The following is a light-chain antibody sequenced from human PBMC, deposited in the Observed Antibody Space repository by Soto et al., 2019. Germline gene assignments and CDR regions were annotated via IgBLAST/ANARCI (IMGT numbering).Light chain of an antibody. J-gene: IGKJ5*01. CDR1: QSVSNN. CDR2: GAS. V-gene: IGKV3-15*01. CDR3: QQYNNWPPIT. Sequence: EIVLTQSPATLSVSPGESATLSCRASQSVSNNLTWYQQKPGQAPRLLIYGASTRATGIPARFSGSGSGTEFTLTISSLQSEDFAVYYCQQYNNWPPITFGQGTRLENK.